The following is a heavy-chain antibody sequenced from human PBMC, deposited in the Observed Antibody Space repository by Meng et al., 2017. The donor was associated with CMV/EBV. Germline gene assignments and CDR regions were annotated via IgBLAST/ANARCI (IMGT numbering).Heavy chain of an antibody. CDR2: ISSSSSTI. V-gene: IGHV3-48*04. Sequence: GESLKISCAASGFTFSSYSMNWVRQAPGKGLEWVSYISSSSSTIYYADSVKGRFTISRDNAKNSLYLQMSSLRAEDTAVYYCARVGRWSIKADYYWYFDLWGRGTLVTVSS. J-gene: IGHJ2*01. CDR3: ARVGRWSIKADYYWYFDL. D-gene: IGHD2-8*02. CDR1: GFTFSSYS.